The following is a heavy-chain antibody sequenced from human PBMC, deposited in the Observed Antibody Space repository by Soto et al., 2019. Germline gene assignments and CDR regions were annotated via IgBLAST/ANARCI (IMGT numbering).Heavy chain of an antibody. J-gene: IGHJ4*02. V-gene: IGHV3-48*01. D-gene: IGHD1-20*01. CDR3: ARDPLNWSWRPYYFDY. CDR2: ISSSSSTI. Sequence: EVQLVESGGGLVQPGGSLRLSCAASGFTFSSYSMNWVCQAPGKGLEWVSYISSSSSTIYYADSVKGRFTISRDNAKNSLYLQMNSLRAEDTAVYYCARDPLNWSWRPYYFDYWGQGTLVTVSS. CDR1: GFTFSSYS.